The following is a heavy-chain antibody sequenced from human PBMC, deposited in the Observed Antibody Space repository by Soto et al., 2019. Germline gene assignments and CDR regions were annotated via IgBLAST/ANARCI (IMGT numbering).Heavy chain of an antibody. CDR3: ARGLVLRYFDWSTYYYGMDV. J-gene: IGHJ6*02. V-gene: IGHV1-8*01. CDR1: AYNFFGYI. CDR2: MNPNSGNT. Sequence: AVNVSCKASAYNFFGYILSWVLQAPGQALQRMGWMNPNSGNTGYAQKFQGRVTMTRNTSISTAYMELSSLRSEDTAVYYCARGLVLRYFDWSTYYYGMDVWGQGTTVTVSS. D-gene: IGHD3-9*01.